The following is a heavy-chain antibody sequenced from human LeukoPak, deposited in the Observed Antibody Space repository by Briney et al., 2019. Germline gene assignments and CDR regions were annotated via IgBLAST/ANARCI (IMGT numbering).Heavy chain of an antibody. CDR2: INHSGST. V-gene: IGHV4-34*01. CDR3: ARVGRAVRGVTDFDY. Sequence: SETLSLTCAVHGWSFSGYYWSWIRQPPGKGLEWVGEINHSGSTNYNPSLKSRVNISVDTSKNQFSLKLSSVTAADTAVYYCARVGRAVRGVTDFDYWGQGTLVTVSS. D-gene: IGHD3-10*01. J-gene: IGHJ4*02. CDR1: GWSFSGYY.